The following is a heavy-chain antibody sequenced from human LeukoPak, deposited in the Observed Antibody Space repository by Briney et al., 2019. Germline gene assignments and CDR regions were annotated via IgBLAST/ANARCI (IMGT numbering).Heavy chain of an antibody. CDR3: ARDQWELFNWFDP. Sequence: GASVKVSCKASGGTFISYAISWVRQAPGQGREWRGRIIPIFGTANYAQKFQGRVTITTDESTSTAYMELSSLRSEDTAVYYCARDQWELFNWFDPWGQGTLVTVSS. D-gene: IGHD1-26*01. J-gene: IGHJ5*02. V-gene: IGHV1-69*05. CDR2: IIPIFGTA. CDR1: GGTFISYA.